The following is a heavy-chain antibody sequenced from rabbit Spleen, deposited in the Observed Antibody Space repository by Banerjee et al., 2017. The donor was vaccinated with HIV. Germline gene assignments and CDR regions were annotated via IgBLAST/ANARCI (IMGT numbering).Heavy chain of an antibody. CDR3: ARDTSSSFSSYGMDL. D-gene: IGHD1-1*01. J-gene: IGHJ3*01. Sequence: ESGGGLVKPGASLTLTCIASGVSFSDSSYMCWVRQAPGKGLEWIACIELGSGAFTYFATWAKGRFTISKTSSTTVTLHMTRLTAADTATYFCARDTSSSFSSYGMDLWGQGTLVTVS. V-gene: IGHV1S40*01. CDR2: IELGSGAFT. CDR1: GVSFSDSSY.